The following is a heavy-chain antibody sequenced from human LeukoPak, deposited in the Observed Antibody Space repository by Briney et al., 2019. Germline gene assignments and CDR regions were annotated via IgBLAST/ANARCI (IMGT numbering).Heavy chain of an antibody. Sequence: ASVKVSCKASGYTFTGFYMHWVRQAPGQGLEWMGRINPNSGGTNYAQKFQGRVTMTRDTSISTAYMELSRLTSNDTAVYYCARTMAAGGTNYWGQGTLVTVSS. D-gene: IGHD1-1*01. CDR3: ARTMAAGGTNY. J-gene: IGHJ4*02. CDR1: GYTFTGFY. CDR2: INPNSGGT. V-gene: IGHV1-2*06.